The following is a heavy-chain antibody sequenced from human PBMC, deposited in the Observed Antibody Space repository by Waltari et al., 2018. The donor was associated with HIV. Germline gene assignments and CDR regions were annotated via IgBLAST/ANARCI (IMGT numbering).Heavy chain of an antibody. Sequence: QVQLVQSGAEVKKPGASVKVSCKASGYTFNGYYMNWLRQAPGQGLEWMGRINPNSGATKYAQNFQGRVTMTSDTSISTAYMELNRLTSDDTAVYYCARESGYSGSWMYRWFDPWGQGTLVTVSS. J-gene: IGHJ5*02. CDR3: ARESGYSGSWMYRWFDP. V-gene: IGHV1-2*06. CDR2: INPNSGAT. D-gene: IGHD5-12*01. CDR1: GYTFNGYY.